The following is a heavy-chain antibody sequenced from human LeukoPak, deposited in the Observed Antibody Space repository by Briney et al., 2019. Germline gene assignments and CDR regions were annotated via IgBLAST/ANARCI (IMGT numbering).Heavy chain of an antibody. CDR2: IYTSGST. V-gene: IGHV4-4*07. CDR1: GGSISSYY. CDR3: ASGYYYRGDY. D-gene: IGHD3-22*01. J-gene: IGHJ4*02. Sequence: SETLSLTCSVSGGSISSYYWSWIRQPAGKGLEWIGRIYTSGSTNYNPSLKSRVTISVDTSKNQFSLKLSSVTAADTAVYYCASGYYYRGDYWGQGTLVTVSS.